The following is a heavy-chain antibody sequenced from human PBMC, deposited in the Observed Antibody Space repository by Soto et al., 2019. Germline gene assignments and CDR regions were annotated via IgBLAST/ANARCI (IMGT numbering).Heavy chain of an antibody. CDR3: APQGLPHYYYYGMDV. D-gene: IGHD5-18*01. J-gene: IGHJ6*02. CDR1: GGTFSSYA. V-gene: IGHV1-69*12. CDR2: IIPIFGTA. Sequence: QVQLVQSGAEVKKPGSSVKVSCKASGGTFSSYAISWVRQAPGQGLEWMGGIIPIFGTADYAQKFQGRVTITADESTTTTDLELSSLRSEDTEVYYCAPQGLPHYYYYGMDVWGQGTTVTVSS.